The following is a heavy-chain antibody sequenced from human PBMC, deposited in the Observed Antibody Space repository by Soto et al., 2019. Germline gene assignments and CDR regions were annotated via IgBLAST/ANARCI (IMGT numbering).Heavy chain of an antibody. Sequence: PSETLSLTCTVSCGSISGHYWIWIRQSPGKGLEWIGYIFYTGSTNYNPSLKSRITLSADTSKNQFFLRLNSVTAADTAVYYCARVGSSGLSPDYWGRGTLVTVSS. CDR1: CGSISGHY. CDR2: IFYTGST. V-gene: IGHV4-59*11. CDR3: ARVGSSGLSPDY. D-gene: IGHD3-22*01. J-gene: IGHJ4*02.